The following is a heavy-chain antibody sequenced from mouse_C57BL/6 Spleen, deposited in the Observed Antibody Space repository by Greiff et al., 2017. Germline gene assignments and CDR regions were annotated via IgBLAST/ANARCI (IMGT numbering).Heavy chain of an antibody. J-gene: IGHJ3*01. CDR1: GYTFTSYW. D-gene: IGHD2-1*01. Sequence: QVQLQQPGTELVKPGASVKLSCKASGYTFTSYWMHWVKQRPGQGLEWIGNINPSNGGTNYNEKFKSKATLTVDKSSSTAYMQLRSLTSEDSAVYYCASYGNYVAWFAYWGQGTLVTVSA. CDR3: ASYGNYVAWFAY. V-gene: IGHV1-53*01. CDR2: INPSNGGT.